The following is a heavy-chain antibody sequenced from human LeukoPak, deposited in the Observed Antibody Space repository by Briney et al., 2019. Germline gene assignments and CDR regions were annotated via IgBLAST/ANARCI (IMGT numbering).Heavy chain of an antibody. D-gene: IGHD3-22*01. CDR2: INHSGST. J-gene: IGHJ6*02. CDR1: GFTFSSYS. Sequence: GSLRLSCAASGFTFSSYSMNWVRQPPGKGLEWIGEINHSGSTNYNPSLKSRVTISVDTSKNQFSLKLSSVTAADTAVYYCARGLRRSGYPRYYYYYGMDVWGQGTTVTVSS. V-gene: IGHV4-34*01. CDR3: ARGLRRSGYPRYYYYYGMDV.